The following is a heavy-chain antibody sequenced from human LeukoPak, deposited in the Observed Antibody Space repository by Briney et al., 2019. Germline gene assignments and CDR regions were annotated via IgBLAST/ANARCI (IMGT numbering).Heavy chain of an antibody. J-gene: IGHJ4*02. V-gene: IGHV3-7*01. CDR3: ARASLGYSSSWHNSQFDY. CDR2: IKQDGSEK. CDR1: GFTFSSYW. Sequence: GGSLRLSCAASGFTFSSYWMSWVRQAPGKGLEWVANIKQDGSEKYYVDSVKGRFTISRDNAKNSLYLQMNSLRAEDTAVYYCARASLGYSSSWHNSQFDYWGQGTLVTVSS. D-gene: IGHD6-13*01.